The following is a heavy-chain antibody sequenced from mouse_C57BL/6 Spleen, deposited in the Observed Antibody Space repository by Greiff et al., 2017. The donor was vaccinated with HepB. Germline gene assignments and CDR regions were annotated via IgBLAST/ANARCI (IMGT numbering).Heavy chain of an antibody. J-gene: IGHJ3*01. CDR2: ISYDGSN. CDR3: AREGYFAY. V-gene: IGHV3-6*01. Sequence: EVQLQESGPGLVKPSQSLSLTCSVPGYSITSGYYWNWIRQFPGNKLEWMGYISYDGSNNYNPSLKNRISITRDTSKNQFFLKLNSVTTEDTATYYCAREGYFAYWGQGTLVTVSA. CDR1: GYSITSGYY.